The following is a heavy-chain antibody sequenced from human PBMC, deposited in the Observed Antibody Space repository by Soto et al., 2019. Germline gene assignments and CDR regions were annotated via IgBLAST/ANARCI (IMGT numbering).Heavy chain of an antibody. D-gene: IGHD5-18*01. V-gene: IGHV3-30-3*01. CDR3: ARDRLWGTAMVRWYFDL. CDR1: GFTFSSYA. Sequence: QVQLVESGGGVVQPGRSLRLSCAASGFTFSSYAMHWVRQAPGKGLGWVAVISYDGSNKYYADSVKGRFTISRDNSKNTLYLQMNRLRAEDKAVYYCARDRLWGTAMVRWYFDLWGRGTLVTVSS. J-gene: IGHJ2*01. CDR2: ISYDGSNK.